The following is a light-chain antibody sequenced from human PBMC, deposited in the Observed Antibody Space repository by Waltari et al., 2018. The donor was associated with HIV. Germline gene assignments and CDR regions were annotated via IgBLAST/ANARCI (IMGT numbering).Light chain of an antibody. J-gene: IGLJ2*01. V-gene: IGLV1-40*01. CDR2: ASN. Sequence: QSGLTQPPSVSGAPGQTVTISCTGSTSNIGSPSGVHWYQQLTGAAPQLLIYASNLRPSGVPDRFSASQSDTSASLAITGLQPEDEADYYCQSYDNILRRVVFGGGTKLTVL. CDR3: QSYDNILRRVV. CDR1: TSNIGSPSG.